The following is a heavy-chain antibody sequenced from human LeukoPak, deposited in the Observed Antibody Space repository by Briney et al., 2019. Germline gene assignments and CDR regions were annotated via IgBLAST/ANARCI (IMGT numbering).Heavy chain of an antibody. CDR2: VTYTGGTT. CDR1: GFTISSYA. V-gene: IGHV3-23*01. Sequence: GGSLRLSCAASGFTISSYAMSWVRQAPGKGLEWVSAVTYTGGTTYYADSVKGRFTISRDNSKNTLYLRMNSLRAEDTAVYYCAKTPRNYYYYTMDVWGQGTTVTVSS. CDR3: AKTPRNYYYYTMDV. J-gene: IGHJ6*02.